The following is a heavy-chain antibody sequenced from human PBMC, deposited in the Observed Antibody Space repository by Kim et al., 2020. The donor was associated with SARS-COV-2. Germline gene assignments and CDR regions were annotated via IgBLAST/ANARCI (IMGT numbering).Heavy chain of an antibody. V-gene: IGHV3-74*01. Sequence: GGSLRLSCAASGFTFSSYWMHWVRQAPGKGLVWVSRINSDGSSTSYADSVKGRFTISRDNAKNTLYLQMNSLRAEDTAVYYCARDRDCSSTSFYVGGNYYYYYGMDVWGQGTTVTVSS. D-gene: IGHD2-2*01. CDR1: GFTFSSYW. CDR2: INSDGSST. J-gene: IGHJ6*02. CDR3: ARDRDCSSTSFYVGGNYYYYYGMDV.